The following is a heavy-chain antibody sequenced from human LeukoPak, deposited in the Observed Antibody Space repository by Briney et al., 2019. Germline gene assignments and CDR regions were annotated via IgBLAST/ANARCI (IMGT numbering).Heavy chain of an antibody. J-gene: IGHJ4*02. D-gene: IGHD1-14*01. V-gene: IGHV4-39*02. CDR1: GDSITTTKYC. Sequence: PSETLSLTCAVSGDSITTTKYCWGRIRQSPGKGLEWIGSFYYGGNPYYNPSLKSRITISVDTSKNQFSLKLTSVTSADTAVYYCTRDHHYLPHDYWGPGTLVTVSS. CDR3: TRDHHYLPHDY. CDR2: FYYGGNP.